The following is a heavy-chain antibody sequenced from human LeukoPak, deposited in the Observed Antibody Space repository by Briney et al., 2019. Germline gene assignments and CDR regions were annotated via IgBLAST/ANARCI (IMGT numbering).Heavy chain of an antibody. CDR3: ASLGTDYYDSSGYFDY. CDR2: ISYDGSNK. Sequence: GGSLRLSLAASGFPFSSYAMHWVRPAPGKGLEWVAVISYDGSNKYYADSVKGRFTISRDNSKNTLYLQMNSLRAEDTAVYYCASLGTDYYDSSGYFDYWGQGTLVTVSS. D-gene: IGHD3-22*01. CDR1: GFPFSSYA. V-gene: IGHV3-30*01. J-gene: IGHJ4*02.